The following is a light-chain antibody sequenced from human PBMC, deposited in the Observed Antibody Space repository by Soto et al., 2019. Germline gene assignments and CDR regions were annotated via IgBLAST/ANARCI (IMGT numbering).Light chain of an antibody. V-gene: IGKV1-5*01. Sequence: DIQMTQSPSTLSASVGDRVTITCRASQSISSWLAWYQQKPGKAPKLLIYDASSLESGVPSRFSGSGSGTEFTLTISSLQPDDFATYYCQQYNSALTFGQGTKVDIK. CDR2: DAS. J-gene: IGKJ1*01. CDR1: QSISSW. CDR3: QQYNSALT.